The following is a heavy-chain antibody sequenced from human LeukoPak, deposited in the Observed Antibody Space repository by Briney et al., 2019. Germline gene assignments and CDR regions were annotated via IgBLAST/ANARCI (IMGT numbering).Heavy chain of an antibody. CDR1: GHSISNYY. CDR3: ARDLHGSGSYDY. J-gene: IGHJ4*02. Sequence: KPSETLSLTCTVSGHSISNYYWSWIRQPPGKGLEWIGYIYYSGSTNYNPSLKSRVTMSVDTSKNQFSLKLSSVTAADTAVYYCARDLHGSGSYDYWGQGTLVTVSS. D-gene: IGHD3-10*01. CDR2: IYYSGST. V-gene: IGHV4-59*12.